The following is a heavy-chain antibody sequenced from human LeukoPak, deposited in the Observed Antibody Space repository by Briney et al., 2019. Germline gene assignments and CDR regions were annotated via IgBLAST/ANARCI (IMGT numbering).Heavy chain of an antibody. CDR1: GNTFTTYS. CDR3: ARTYYYGSGGSRWFDP. V-gene: IGHV1-18*01. D-gene: IGHD3-10*01. Sequence: GASVKVSCKASGNTFTTYSITWVRQAPGQGLEWMGWISAYNGNTNYAQKIQGRVTMTTDTSTSTAYMELRSLRSDDTAVYYCARTYYYGSGGSRWFDPWGQGTLVTVSS. J-gene: IGHJ5*02. CDR2: ISAYNGNT.